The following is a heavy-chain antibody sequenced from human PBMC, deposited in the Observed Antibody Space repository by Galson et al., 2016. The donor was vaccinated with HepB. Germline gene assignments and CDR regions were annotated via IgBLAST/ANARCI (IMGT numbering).Heavy chain of an antibody. Sequence: SETLSLTCAVSGGSISSSNWWRWVRQPAGKGLEWIGEIYHSGSTNYNPSLKSRVTISADKSKNQFSLKLSSVTAADTAVYYCARKVSRFLEWSTKYWYFDIWGRGTLVTVSS. J-gene: IGHJ2*01. CDR2: IYHSGST. D-gene: IGHD3-3*01. CDR1: GGSISSSNW. V-gene: IGHV4-4*02. CDR3: ARKVSRFLEWSTKYWYFDI.